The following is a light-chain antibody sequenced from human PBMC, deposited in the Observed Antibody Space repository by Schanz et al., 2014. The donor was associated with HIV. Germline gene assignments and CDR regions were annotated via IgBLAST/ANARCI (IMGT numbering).Light chain of an antibody. Sequence: QLVLTQPPSASGSPGQSVTISCTGTSSDVGDYDFVSWYQQHPGKAPKLLIYEVTKWPSGVPDRFSGSKSGNTASLTVSGLQAEDEADYYCSSYAGSNTWVFGGGTKLTVL. CDR1: SSDVGDYDF. CDR3: SSYAGSNTWV. CDR2: EVT. J-gene: IGLJ3*02. V-gene: IGLV2-8*01.